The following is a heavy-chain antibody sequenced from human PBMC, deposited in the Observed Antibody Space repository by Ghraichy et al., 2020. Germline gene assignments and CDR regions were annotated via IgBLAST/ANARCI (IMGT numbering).Heavy chain of an antibody. V-gene: IGHV4-59*01. CDR2: IYYSGST. D-gene: IGHD3-10*01. Sequence: ETLSLTCTVSGGSISSYYWSWIRQPPGKGLEWIGYIYYSGSTNNNPSLKSRVTISVDTSKNQFSLKLSSVTAADTAVYYCARCRNNWLGEAGYFDLWGRGTLVTVSS. CDR1: GGSISSYY. J-gene: IGHJ2*01. CDR3: ARCRNNWLGEAGYFDL.